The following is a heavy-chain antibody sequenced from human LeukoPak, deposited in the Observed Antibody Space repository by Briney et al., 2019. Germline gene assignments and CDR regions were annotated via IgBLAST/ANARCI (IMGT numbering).Heavy chain of an antibody. CDR2: IYHTGTT. CDR1: GGSITNSNW. D-gene: IGHD1-20*01. Sequence: SETLSLTCAVSGGSITNSNWWSRVRQPPGKGLEWIGEIYHTGTTNYNPSLRSRVTISVDRSKNQFSLNLSSVTAADTAVYYCAREYNWNPRADYFDYWGQGTLVTVSS. CDR3: AREYNWNPRADYFDY. V-gene: IGHV4-4*02. J-gene: IGHJ4*02.